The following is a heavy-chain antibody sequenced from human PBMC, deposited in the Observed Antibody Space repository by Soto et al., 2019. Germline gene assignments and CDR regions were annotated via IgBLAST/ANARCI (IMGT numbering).Heavy chain of an antibody. CDR1: GFTFIDHY. CDR2: ISSSSSYI. V-gene: IGHV3-11*06. CDR3: AREGVQHGSGPYYYYGMDV. D-gene: IGHD3-10*01. Sequence: PGGSLRLSCAASGFTFIDHYMSWIRQAPGKGLEWVSSISSSSSYIYYADSVKGRFTISRDNAKNSLYLQMNSLRAEDTAVYYCAREGVQHGSGPYYYYGMDVWGQGTTVTVSS. J-gene: IGHJ6*02.